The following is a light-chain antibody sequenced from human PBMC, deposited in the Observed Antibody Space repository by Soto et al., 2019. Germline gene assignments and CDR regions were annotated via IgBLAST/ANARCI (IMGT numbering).Light chain of an antibody. V-gene: IGLV2-14*01. J-gene: IGLJ3*02. CDR3: SSYTSTSAYAV. Sequence: QSALTQTASVSGSPGQSITISCTGTSSDVGGYRYVSWYQQHPGKVPKLIIYDVSNRPSGISDRFSGSKSANTASLTISGLQAEDEADYYCSSYTSTSAYAVFGGGTKLTVL. CDR1: SSDVGGYRY. CDR2: DVS.